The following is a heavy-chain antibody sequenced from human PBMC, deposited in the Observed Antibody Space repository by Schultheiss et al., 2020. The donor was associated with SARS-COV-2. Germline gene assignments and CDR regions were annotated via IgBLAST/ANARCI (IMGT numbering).Heavy chain of an antibody. V-gene: IGHV3-30*03. CDR3: ARNHYDFWSGRLVPRGMDV. Sequence: GGSLRLSCAASEFTFSYYGMHWVRQAPGKGLEWVAFISYDGSNKYYADSVKGRFTISRDNSKNTLYLQMNSLRAEDTAVYYCARNHYDFWSGRLVPRGMDVWGQGTTVTVSS. D-gene: IGHD3-3*01. CDR1: EFTFSYYG. J-gene: IGHJ6*02. CDR2: ISYDGSNK.